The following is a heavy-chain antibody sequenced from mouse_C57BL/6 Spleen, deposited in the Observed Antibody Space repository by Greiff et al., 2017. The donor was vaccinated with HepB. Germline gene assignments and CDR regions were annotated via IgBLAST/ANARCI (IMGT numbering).Heavy chain of an antibody. CDR3: ARSEAYYSNYDYAMDY. D-gene: IGHD2-5*01. J-gene: IGHJ4*01. CDR2: IYPGDGDT. V-gene: IGHV1-82*01. CDR1: GYAFSSSW. Sequence: VQLQESGPELVKPGASVKISCKASGYAFSSSWMNWVKQRPGKGLEWIGRIYPGDGDTNYNGKFKGKATLTADKSSSTAYMQRSSLTSEDSAVYFCARSEAYYSNYDYAMDYWGQGTSVTVSS.